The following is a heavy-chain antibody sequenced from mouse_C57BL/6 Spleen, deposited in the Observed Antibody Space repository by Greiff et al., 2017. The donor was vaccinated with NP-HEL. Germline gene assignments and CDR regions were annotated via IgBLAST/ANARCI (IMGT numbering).Heavy chain of an antibody. D-gene: IGHD2-4*01. CDR1: GYSITSGYY. CDR3: ARGPTLYDYDDGYYFDY. CDR2: ISYDGSN. V-gene: IGHV3-6*01. J-gene: IGHJ2*01. Sequence: DVQLVESGPGLVKPSQSLSLTCSVTGYSITSGYYWNWIRQFPGNKLEWMGYISYDGSNNYNPSLKNRISITRDTSKNQFFLKLNSVTTEDTATYYCARGPTLYDYDDGYYFDYWGQGTTLTVSS.